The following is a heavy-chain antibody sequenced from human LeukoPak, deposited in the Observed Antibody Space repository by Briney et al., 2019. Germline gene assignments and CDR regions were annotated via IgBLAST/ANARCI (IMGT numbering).Heavy chain of an antibody. CDR3: PGGTWDPALLDS. CDR2: IYNGGRT. CDR1: GFNVSNYY. V-gene: IGHV3-53*01. D-gene: IGHD1-26*01. J-gene: IGHJ4*02. Sequence: GGSLRLSCIVTGFNVSNYYLSWVRQAPGKGLDWVSVIYNGGRTYYADSVKGPFTMSTCTSKNTLYVLTNSLTAHGITVCFCPGGTWDPALLDSWGQGTLVTVSS.